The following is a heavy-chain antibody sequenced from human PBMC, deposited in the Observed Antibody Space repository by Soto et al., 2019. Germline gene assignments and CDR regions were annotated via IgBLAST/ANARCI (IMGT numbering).Heavy chain of an antibody. V-gene: IGHV4-34*01. CDR2: INHSGST. CDR1: GGSFSGYY. CDR3: ARDDSSGYYLLDY. Sequence: PSETLSLTCAVYGGSFSGYYWSWIRQPPGKGLEWIGEINHSGSTNYNPSLKSRVTISVDTSKNQFSLTLSSVTAADTAVYYCARDDSSGYYLLDYWGQGTLVTVSS. D-gene: IGHD3-22*01. J-gene: IGHJ4*02.